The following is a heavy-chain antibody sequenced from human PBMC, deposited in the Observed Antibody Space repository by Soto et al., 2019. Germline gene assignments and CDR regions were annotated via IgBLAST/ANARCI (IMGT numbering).Heavy chain of an antibody. CDR3: ARRFNWSDDY. D-gene: IGHD1-1*01. V-gene: IGHV1-69*02. CDR1: GGTFSSYT. Sequence: QVQLVQSGAEVKKPGSSVKVSCKASGGTFSSYTISWVRQAPGQGLEWMGRIIPILGIANYAQKFQGRVTITADKSTNTAYMELSSLRSEDTAVYYCARRFNWSDDYWGQGTLVTVSS. J-gene: IGHJ4*02. CDR2: IIPILGIA.